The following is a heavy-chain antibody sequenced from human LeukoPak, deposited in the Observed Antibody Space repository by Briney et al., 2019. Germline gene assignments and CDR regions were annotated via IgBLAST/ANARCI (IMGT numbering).Heavy chain of an antibody. CDR2: IYSGGST. Sequence: GGSLRLSCAASGFTVSSNYMSWVRQAPGKGLEWVSVIYSGGSTYYADSVKGRFTTSRDNSKNTLYLQMNSLRAEDTAVYYCARGEYSSGWYDYWGQGTLVTVSS. V-gene: IGHV3-53*01. CDR3: ARGEYSSGWYDY. J-gene: IGHJ4*02. D-gene: IGHD6-19*01. CDR1: GFTVSSNY.